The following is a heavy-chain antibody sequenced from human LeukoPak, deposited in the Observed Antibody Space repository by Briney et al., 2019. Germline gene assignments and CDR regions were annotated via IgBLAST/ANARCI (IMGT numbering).Heavy chain of an antibody. Sequence: ASVKVSCKASGYTFTSYDINWVRQATGQGLEWMGWMNPNSGNTGYAQKFQGRVTITRNTSISTAYMELRSLGSDDTAVYYCARESTVVTASYVDHWGQGTLVTVSS. J-gene: IGHJ4*02. D-gene: IGHD4-23*01. V-gene: IGHV1-8*03. CDR3: ARESTVVTASYVDH. CDR2: MNPNSGNT. CDR1: GYTFTSYD.